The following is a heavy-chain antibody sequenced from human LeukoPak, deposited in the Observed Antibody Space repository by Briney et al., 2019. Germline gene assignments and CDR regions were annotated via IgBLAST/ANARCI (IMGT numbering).Heavy chain of an antibody. Sequence: ASVKVSCKTSGYTFTTYSLHWVRQAPGQGLEWMGIMNPSSGTTTYGQKFQGRVTMTSDTSTRTVYMELGSLRSEDTAVYYCARPRYCSTTTCLNLDYWGQGTLVTVSS. V-gene: IGHV1-46*01. CDR2: MNPSSGTT. J-gene: IGHJ4*02. D-gene: IGHD2-2*01. CDR3: ARPRYCSTTTCLNLDY. CDR1: GYTFTTYS.